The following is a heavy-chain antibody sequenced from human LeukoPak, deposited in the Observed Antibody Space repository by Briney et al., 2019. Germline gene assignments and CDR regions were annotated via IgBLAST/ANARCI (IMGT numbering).Heavy chain of an antibody. D-gene: IGHD5-18*01. CDR1: GDSISTYH. J-gene: IGHJ4*02. CDR3: ARDKRHSYGRYFDH. CDR2: MQSTGNS. Sequence: SETMSLTCSVAGDSISTYHWNWIRKPAGKGLEWIGYMQSTGNSNYNPSLKSRVSMSVETSTNRLVLNLSSVTAADTAVYYCARDKRHSYGRYFDHWGQGLLVTVSS. V-gene: IGHV4-59*01.